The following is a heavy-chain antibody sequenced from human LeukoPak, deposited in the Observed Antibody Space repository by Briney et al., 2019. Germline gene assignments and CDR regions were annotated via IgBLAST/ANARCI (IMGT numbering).Heavy chain of an antibody. V-gene: IGHV3-23*01. CDR2: MSSSDDGR. CDR3: ARDDIYYYYMDV. Sequence: GGSLRLSCATSGFSFSSYAMSWVRQAPGKGLEWVSAMSSSDDGRYYAASVRGRFTISRDTSRSTLYLQMNSLRAEDTAVYYCARDDIYYYYMDVWGKGTTVTVSS. CDR1: GFSFSSYA. J-gene: IGHJ6*03.